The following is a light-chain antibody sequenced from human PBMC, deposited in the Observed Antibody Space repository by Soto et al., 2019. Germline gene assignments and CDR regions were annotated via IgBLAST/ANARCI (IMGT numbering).Light chain of an antibody. V-gene: IGKV3-20*01. J-gene: IGKJ4*01. CDR2: GAS. Sequence: EIVLTQSPGTLSFSPGERATLSCRASQSVSRNFIAWYQQKPGQAPRLLIYGASTRATGSPDRFSGSGSGTDFTLTIHRLEPEDFAVYHCQLYGDSGITFGGGTKVEIK. CDR1: QSVSRNF. CDR3: QLYGDSGIT.